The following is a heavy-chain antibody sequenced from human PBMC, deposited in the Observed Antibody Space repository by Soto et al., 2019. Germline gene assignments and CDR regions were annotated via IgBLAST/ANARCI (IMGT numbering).Heavy chain of an antibody. CDR1: GFTFSSYD. CDR3: ARVGSITIFGVAAPYYYYGMDV. D-gene: IGHD3-3*01. CDR2: IGTAGDT. Sequence: PGGSLRLSCAASGFTFSSYDMHWVRQATGKGLEWVSAIGTAGDTYYPGSVKGRFTISRENAKNSLYLQMNSLRAEDTAVYYCARVGSITIFGVAAPYYYYGMDVWGQGTTVTVSS. V-gene: IGHV3-13*01. J-gene: IGHJ6*02.